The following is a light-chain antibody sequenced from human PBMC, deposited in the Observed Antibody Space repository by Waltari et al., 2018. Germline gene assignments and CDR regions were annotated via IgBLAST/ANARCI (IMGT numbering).Light chain of an antibody. CDR3: QQYNTYPFT. CDR2: MAS. Sequence: DIQMTQSPSTLSASIGDRVTITCRASQSISNWLAWYQQIPGKAPKLLIYMASSLETGVPSRFRGSGSGTEFTLPISSLQPGDFATYYCQQYNTYPFTFGLGTKLESK. J-gene: IGKJ2*01. V-gene: IGKV1-5*03. CDR1: QSISNW.